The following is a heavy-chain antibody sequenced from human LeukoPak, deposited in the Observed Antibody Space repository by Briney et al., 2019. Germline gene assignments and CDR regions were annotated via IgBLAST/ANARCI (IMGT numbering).Heavy chain of an antibody. CDR1: GGTFSSYA. CDR3: ARVGGYDYYDAFDI. V-gene: IGHV1-69*13. CDR2: IIPIFGTA. Sequence: SVKVSCKASGGTFSSYAISWVRQAPGQGLEWMGGIIPIFGTANYAQKFQGRVTITADESTSTAYMELSSLRSEDTAVYYCARVGGYDYYDAFDIWGQGTMVTVSS. J-gene: IGHJ3*02. D-gene: IGHD5-12*01.